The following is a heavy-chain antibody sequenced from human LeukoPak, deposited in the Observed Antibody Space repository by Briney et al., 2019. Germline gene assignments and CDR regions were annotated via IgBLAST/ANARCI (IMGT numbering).Heavy chain of an antibody. CDR2: ISTSSSYI. CDR1: GFTFSSHS. D-gene: IGHD5-24*01. J-gene: IGHJ4*02. Sequence: GGSLRLSCAGSGFTFSSHSMNWVRQAPGKGLEWVSSISTSSSYIDYADSVKGRFTISRDNAKNSLYLQMNSLRAEDTAVYYCARGRWSFDYWGQGTLVTVSS. CDR3: ARGRWSFDY. V-gene: IGHV3-21*01.